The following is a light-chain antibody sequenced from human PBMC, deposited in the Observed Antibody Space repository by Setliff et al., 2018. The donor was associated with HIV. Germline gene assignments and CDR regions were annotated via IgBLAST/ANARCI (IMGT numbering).Light chain of an antibody. CDR3: CSFAGSSTAV. V-gene: IGLV2-23*01. J-gene: IGLJ1*01. Sequence: ALTQPASVSGSPGQSITISCTGTSSDVGSYNLVSWYQQHPGKAPKLIIYEGNKRPSGVSTRFSGSKSGNTASLTISGLQAEDEADYYCCSFAGSSTAVFGTGTKVTVL. CDR2: EGN. CDR1: SSDVGSYNL.